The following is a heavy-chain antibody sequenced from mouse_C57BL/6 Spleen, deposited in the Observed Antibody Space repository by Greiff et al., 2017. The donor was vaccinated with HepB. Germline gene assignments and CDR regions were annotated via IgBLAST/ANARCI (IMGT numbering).Heavy chain of an antibody. J-gene: IGHJ2*01. CDR2: IYPGDGDT. V-gene: IGHV1-80*01. Sequence: VQLQQSGAELVKPGASVKISCKASGYAFSSYWMNWVKQRPGKGLEWIGQIYPGDGDTNYNGKFKGKATLTADKSSSTAYMQLSSLTSEDSAVYFCARRGEGIYYFDYWGQGTTLTVSS. CDR3: ARRGEGIYYFDY. CDR1: GYAFSSYW.